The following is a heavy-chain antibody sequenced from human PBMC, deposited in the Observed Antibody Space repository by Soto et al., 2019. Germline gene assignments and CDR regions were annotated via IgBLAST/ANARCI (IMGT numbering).Heavy chain of an antibody. CDR3: ARGRYCSGGTCYGMDV. J-gene: IGHJ6*02. V-gene: IGHV1-3*05. Sequence: QVQLVQSGAEEKKPGASVKVSCKASGYTFTTYAIHWVRQAPGQRLEWMGWINAGNGNTRYSQKFQGRVTITRDTSASTAYMELSSLRSDDTALYYCARGRYCSGGTCYGMDVWGQGTTVTVSS. CDR1: GYTFTTYA. CDR2: INAGNGNT. D-gene: IGHD2-15*01.